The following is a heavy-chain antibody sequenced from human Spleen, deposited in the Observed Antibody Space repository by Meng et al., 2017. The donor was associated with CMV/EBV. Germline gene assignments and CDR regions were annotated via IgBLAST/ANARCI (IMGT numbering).Heavy chain of an antibody. V-gene: IGHV3-53*01. D-gene: IGHD3-3*01. Sequence: GESLKISCAVSGFSVSNKYMSWVRQAPGKGLEWVSIIYSGSTTYYADSVKGRFTISRDNSKNTLYLQMNSLRAEDTAVYYCARPNDDFWSGYLSIWGQGTTVTVSS. CDR1: GFSVSNKY. J-gene: IGHJ6*02. CDR2: IYSGSTT. CDR3: ARPNDDFWSGYLSI.